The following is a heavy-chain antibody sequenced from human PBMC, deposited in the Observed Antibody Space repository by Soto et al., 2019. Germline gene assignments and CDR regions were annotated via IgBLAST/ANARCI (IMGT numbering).Heavy chain of an antibody. J-gene: IGHJ5*02. CDR2: IKSKTDGGTT. V-gene: IGHV3-15*01. D-gene: IGHD6-13*01. Sequence: LRLSCAASGFTFSNAWMSWVRQAPGKGLEWVGRIKSKTDGGTTDYAAPVKGRFTISRDDSKNTLYLQMNSLKTEDTAVYYCTTFSIAAAGYGRGPWGQGTLGTVSS. CDR3: TTFSIAAAGYGRGP. CDR1: GFTFSNAW.